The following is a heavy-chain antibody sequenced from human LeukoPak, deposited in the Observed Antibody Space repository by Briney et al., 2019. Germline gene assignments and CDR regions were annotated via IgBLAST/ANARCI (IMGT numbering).Heavy chain of an antibody. CDR2: IIPIFGTA. J-gene: IGHJ6*04. CDR3: ARDDCSSTSCYAEGDGMDV. D-gene: IGHD2-2*01. V-gene: IGHV1-69*13. CDR1: GGTFSSYA. Sequence: ASVKVSCKASGGTFSSYAISWVRQAPGQGLEWMGGIIPIFGTANYAQKFQGRVTITADESTSTAYMELSSLRSEDTAVYYCARDDCSSTSCYAEGDGMDVWGKGTTVTVSS.